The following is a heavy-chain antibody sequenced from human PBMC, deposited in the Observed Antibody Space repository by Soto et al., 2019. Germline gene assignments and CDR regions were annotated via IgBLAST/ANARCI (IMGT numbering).Heavy chain of an antibody. V-gene: IGHV4-31*03. CDR3: ARGPPRYCSGTSCYPTYYYYYMDV. Sequence: PSETLSLTCTVSGGSISSGGYYWSWIRQHPGKGLEWIGYIYYSGSTYYNPSLKSRVTISVDTSKNQFSLKLSSVTAADTAVYYCARGPPRYCSGTSCYPTYYYYYMDVWGKGTTVTVSS. D-gene: IGHD2-2*01. CDR2: IYYSGST. J-gene: IGHJ6*03. CDR1: GGSISSGGYY.